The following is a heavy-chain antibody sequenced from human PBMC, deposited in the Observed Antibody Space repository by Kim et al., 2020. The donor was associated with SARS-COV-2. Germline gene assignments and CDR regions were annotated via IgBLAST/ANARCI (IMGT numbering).Heavy chain of an antibody. CDR3: LAEIASRSFNP. CDR1: GFTFSAHA. J-gene: IGHJ5*02. D-gene: IGHD1-26*01. V-gene: IGHV3-30*04. Sequence: GGSLRLSCAASGFTFSAHALHWVRQAPGTGLEWVALIAYDGSHISYPDSVKGRFIISRDNTKSTLSLQMNSLRPEATPAFSFLAEIASRSFNPWGQGTLV. CDR2: IAYDGSHI.